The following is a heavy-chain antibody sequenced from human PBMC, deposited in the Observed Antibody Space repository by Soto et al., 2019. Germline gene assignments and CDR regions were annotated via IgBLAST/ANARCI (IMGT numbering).Heavy chain of an antibody. J-gene: IGHJ4*02. Sequence: SGPTLVNPTQTLTLTCTFSGFSLNTSGMSVSWIRQPPGKALEWLARIDWDDDKYYNTSLKTRLTISKDTSKNRVVLTMTNVDPVDTATYYCARTPDILLVPAAIVFDYWGQGTLVTVSS. V-gene: IGHV2-70*11. CDR3: ARTPDILLVPAAIVFDY. CDR1: GFSLNTSGMS. CDR2: IDWDDDK. D-gene: IGHD2-2*01.